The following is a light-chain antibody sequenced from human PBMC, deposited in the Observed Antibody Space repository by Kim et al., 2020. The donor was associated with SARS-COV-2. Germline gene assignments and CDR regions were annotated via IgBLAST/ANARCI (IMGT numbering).Light chain of an antibody. CDR1: QSISSY. J-gene: IGKJ1*01. CDR2: AAS. CDR3: QQYYTYPWT. V-gene: IGKV1-8*01. Sequence: ASTGDRVTITCRANQSISSYLAWYEQKPGKAPNLLIYAASTLQSGVPSRFSGSGSGTDFTPTISCLQSEDFATFYCQQYYTYPWTFGQGTKVDIK.